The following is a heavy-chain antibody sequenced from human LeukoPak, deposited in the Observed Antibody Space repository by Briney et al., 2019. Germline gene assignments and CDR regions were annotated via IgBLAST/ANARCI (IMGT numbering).Heavy chain of an antibody. D-gene: IGHD3-22*01. J-gene: IGHJ4*02. V-gene: IGHV4-4*07. CDR2: IYTSGST. Sequence: SETLSLTCTVSGGSISSYYWSWIRQPARKGLEWIGRIYTSGSTNYNPSLKSRVTMSVDTSKNQFSLKLSSVTAADTAVYYCAREIPYYDSSGYYFDYWGQGTRVTVSS. CDR1: GGSISSYY. CDR3: AREIPYYDSSGYYFDY.